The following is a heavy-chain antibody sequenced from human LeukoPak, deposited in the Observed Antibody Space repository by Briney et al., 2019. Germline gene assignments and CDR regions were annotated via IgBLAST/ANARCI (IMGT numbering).Heavy chain of an antibody. CDR3: AREFEIPGLDAFDI. CDR1: GYTFTGHY. Sequence: ASVKVSCKASGYTFTGHYMHWVRQAPGQGLEWMGWINPKSGGTNYAQKFQGRVTMTRDTSISTAYMELSGLRADDTALYYCAREFEIPGLDAFDIWGQGTMVTVSS. D-gene: IGHD2-21*01. J-gene: IGHJ3*02. CDR2: INPKSGGT. V-gene: IGHV1-2*02.